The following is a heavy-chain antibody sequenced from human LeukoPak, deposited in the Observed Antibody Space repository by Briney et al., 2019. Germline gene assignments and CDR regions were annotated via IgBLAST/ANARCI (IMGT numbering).Heavy chain of an antibody. Sequence: PGASLRLPCVGSGFTFSNYAMSWVRQAPGKGLEWVSAIGGSGGATYYADSVKGRFTISRDNSRNTLYLQMNSLRAEDTAVYYCAKDCSFWGQGTLVTVSS. CDR3: AKDCSF. J-gene: IGHJ4*02. D-gene: IGHD2-15*01. CDR1: GFTFSNYA. V-gene: IGHV3-23*01. CDR2: IGGSGGAT.